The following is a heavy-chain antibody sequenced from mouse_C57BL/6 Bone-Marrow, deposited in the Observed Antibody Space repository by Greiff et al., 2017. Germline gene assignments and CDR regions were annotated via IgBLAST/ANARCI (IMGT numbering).Heavy chain of an antibody. J-gene: IGHJ2*01. Sequence: EVQLQQSGAELVRPGASVKLSCTASGFNIKDYYMHWVKQRPEQGLEWIGRIDPEDGDTEYAPKFQGKATLTADTSSNTAYLQLSSLTSEDTAVYYCTRYSNYRYFDYWGQGTTLTVSS. V-gene: IGHV14-1*01. D-gene: IGHD2-5*01. CDR3: TRYSNYRYFDY. CDR1: GFNIKDYY. CDR2: IDPEDGDT.